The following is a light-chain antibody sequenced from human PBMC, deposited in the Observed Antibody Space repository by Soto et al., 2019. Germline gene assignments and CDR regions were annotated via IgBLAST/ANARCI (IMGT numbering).Light chain of an antibody. CDR3: ASYTSTTTPV. Sequence: QSVLNQPAYVSGSPGHSITITCTGTSSDVGGYNFVSWYQHHPGKAPKLLIYDVGNRPSGVSDRFSGSKSGNTASLTISGLRAEDEAEYHCASYTSTTTPVFGTGTKVTVL. J-gene: IGLJ1*01. V-gene: IGLV2-14*03. CDR1: SSDVGGYNF. CDR2: DVG.